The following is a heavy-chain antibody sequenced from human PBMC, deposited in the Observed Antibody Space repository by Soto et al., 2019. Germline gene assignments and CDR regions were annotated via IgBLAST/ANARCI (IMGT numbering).Heavy chain of an antibody. V-gene: IGHV4-39*01. CDR3: ARHQEAAQLGYIDY. CDR2: IYYSGST. D-gene: IGHD6-6*01. J-gene: IGHJ4*02. Sequence: SETLSLTCTVSGGSISSSSYYWGWIRQPPGKGLEWIGSIYYSGSTYYNPSLKSRVTISVDTSKNQFSLKLSSVTAADTAVYYCARHQEAAQLGYIDYWGQGTLVTVSS. CDR1: GGSISSSSYY.